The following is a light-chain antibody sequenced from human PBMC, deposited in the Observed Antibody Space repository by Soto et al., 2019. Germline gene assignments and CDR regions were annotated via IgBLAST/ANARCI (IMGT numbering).Light chain of an antibody. J-gene: IGLJ2*01. Sequence: QSALTQPASVSGSPGQSITISCIGSSSDVGGYNYVSWYQHHPGRVPKPMIFEVSDRPSGVSSRFSGSKSGNTAYLTISGLQAEDEADYYCSSFSSTSPIVFGGGTKLTVL. CDR1: SSDVGGYNY. CDR3: SSFSSTSPIV. V-gene: IGLV2-14*01. CDR2: EVS.